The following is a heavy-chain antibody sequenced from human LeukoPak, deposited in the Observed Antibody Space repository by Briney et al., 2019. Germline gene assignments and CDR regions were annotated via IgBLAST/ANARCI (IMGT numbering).Heavy chain of an antibody. D-gene: IGHD3-10*02. CDR1: GFTFSSYG. V-gene: IGHV3-30*18. CDR3: AKDYAYYYVDYYYGMDV. Sequence: PGGSLSLSCAASGFTFSSYGMHWVRQAPGKGLEWVAVISYDGSNKYYADSVKGRFTISRDNSKNTLYLQMNSLRAEDTAVYYCAKDYAYYYVDYYYGMDVWGKGTTVTVSS. CDR2: ISYDGSNK. J-gene: IGHJ6*04.